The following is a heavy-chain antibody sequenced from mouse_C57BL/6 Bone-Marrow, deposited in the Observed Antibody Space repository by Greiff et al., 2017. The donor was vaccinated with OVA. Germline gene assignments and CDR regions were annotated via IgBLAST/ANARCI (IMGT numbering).Heavy chain of an antibody. Sequence: VQLQQSGPELVKPGASVKISCKASGYAFSSSWMNWVKQRPGKGLEWIGRIYPGDGDTNYNGKFKGKATLTADKSSSTAYMQLSSLTSEDSAVYFCARSDYYGRGFDYWGQGTTLTVSS. CDR2: IYPGDGDT. J-gene: IGHJ2*01. CDR3: ARSDYYGRGFDY. D-gene: IGHD1-1*01. V-gene: IGHV1-82*01. CDR1: GYAFSSSW.